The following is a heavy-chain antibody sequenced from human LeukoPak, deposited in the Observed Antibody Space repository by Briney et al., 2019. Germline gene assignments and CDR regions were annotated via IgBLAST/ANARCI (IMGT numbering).Heavy chain of an antibody. J-gene: IGHJ6*03. CDR3: ARAAKELYYYYMDV. Sequence: SETLSRACTVSGGSISSYYWSWIRQPPWKGLEWIGDIYYSGSTNYNPSLKSRVTISVDTSKNQFSLKLSSVTAADTAVYYCARAAKELYYYYMDVWGKGTTVTISS. D-gene: IGHD1-26*01. CDR2: IYYSGST. CDR1: GGSISSYY. V-gene: IGHV4-59*01.